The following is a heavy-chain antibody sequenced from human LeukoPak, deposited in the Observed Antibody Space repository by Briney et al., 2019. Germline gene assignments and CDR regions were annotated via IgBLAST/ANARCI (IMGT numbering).Heavy chain of an antibody. CDR2: INHSGST. J-gene: IGHJ4*02. CDR1: GGSFSGYY. V-gene: IGHV4-34*01. CDR3: ARESYSSSWYYDY. D-gene: IGHD6-13*01. Sequence: SETLSLTCAVSGGSFSGYYWSWIRHPPGKGLEWIGEINHSGSTNYNPSLKSRVTISVDTSKNQFSLKLSSVTGADTAVYYCARESYSSSWYYDYWGQGTLVTVSS.